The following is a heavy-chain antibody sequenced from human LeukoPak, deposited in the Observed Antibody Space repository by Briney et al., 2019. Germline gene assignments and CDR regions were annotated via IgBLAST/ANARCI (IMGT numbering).Heavy chain of an antibody. Sequence: GGSLRLSCAASGFTFSSYSMNWVRQAPGKGLEWVSSISSSSSYIYYADSVKGRFTISRDNAKNSLYLQMNSLRAEDTAVYYCARVPLAAAGSVDYWGQGTLVTVSS. J-gene: IGHJ4*02. CDR1: GFTFSSYS. CDR3: ARVPLAAAGSVDY. CDR2: ISSSSSYI. D-gene: IGHD3-10*01. V-gene: IGHV3-21*01.